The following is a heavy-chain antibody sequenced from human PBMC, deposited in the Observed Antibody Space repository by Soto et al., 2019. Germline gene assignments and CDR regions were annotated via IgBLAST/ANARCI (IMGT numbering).Heavy chain of an antibody. D-gene: IGHD2-15*01. CDR1: GGTFNSYT. CDR3: ARDSVWVVVAATSFGAFDI. Sequence: QVQLVQSGAEVKKPGSSVKVSCKASGGTFNSYTISWVRQAPGQGLEWMGRIIPILGIANYAQKFQGRVTITAYKSTSTAYMELSSLRSEDTAVYYCARDSVWVVVAATSFGAFDIWGQGTMVTVSS. V-gene: IGHV1-69*08. J-gene: IGHJ3*02. CDR2: IIPILGIA.